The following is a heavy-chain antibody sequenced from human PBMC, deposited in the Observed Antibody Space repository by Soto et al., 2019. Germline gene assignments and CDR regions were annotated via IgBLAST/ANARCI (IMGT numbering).Heavy chain of an antibody. Sequence: EVQLVESGGGLVQPGGSLKLSCAASGFTFSGSAMHWVRQASGTGLEWVGHIRNKANNYATAYAASVKGRFTISRDDSKNTAYLQMNSLKTEDTAVYYCTRRRGYSSGWYYFDFWGQGTLVTVSS. D-gene: IGHD6-19*01. V-gene: IGHV3-73*02. J-gene: IGHJ4*02. CDR3: TRRRGYSSGWYYFDF. CDR2: IRNKANNYAT. CDR1: GFTFSGSA.